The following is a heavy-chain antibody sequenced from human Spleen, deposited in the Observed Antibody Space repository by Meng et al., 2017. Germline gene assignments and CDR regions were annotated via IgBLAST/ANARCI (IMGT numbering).Heavy chain of an antibody. J-gene: IGHJ4*02. CDR1: GFIFRNYA. CDR2: ISYDGSNN. D-gene: IGHD3-22*01. V-gene: IGHV3-30-3*01. CDR3: AKETSDSSAFYRYDI. Sequence: QVQLVESGGGVVQPGRSLRLSCAASGFIFRNYAMHWFRQAPGMGLEWVAVISYDGSNNNYADSVKGRFTISRDNSENTLYLQMNSLRAEDTAVYYCAKETSDSSAFYRYDIWGQGSLVTVSS.